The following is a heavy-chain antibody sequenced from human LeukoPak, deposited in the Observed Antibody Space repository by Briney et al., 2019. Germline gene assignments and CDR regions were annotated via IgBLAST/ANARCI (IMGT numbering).Heavy chain of an antibody. V-gene: IGHV1-69*13. J-gene: IGHJ4*02. Sequence: SVKVSCKASGGTFSSYAISWVRQAPGQGLEWMGGIIPIFGTANYAQKFQGRVTITADESTSTAYVELSSLRSEDTAVYYCAALDHDFWSGYYQKHTDYWGQGTLVTVSS. CDR2: IIPIFGTA. CDR1: GGTFSSYA. D-gene: IGHD3-3*01. CDR3: AALDHDFWSGYYQKHTDY.